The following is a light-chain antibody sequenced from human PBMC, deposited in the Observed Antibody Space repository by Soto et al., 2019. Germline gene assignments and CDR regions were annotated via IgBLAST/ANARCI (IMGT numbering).Light chain of an antibody. V-gene: IGKV1-5*03. CDR3: QQYYQWPSYT. J-gene: IGKJ2*01. Sequence: DIQMTQSPSTLSASVGDRVTITCRASQSINTWLAWYQQKPGKAPRFLIYQASSLESGVPSRFSGSGFGTEFTLTISNLQPDDFATYYCQQYYQWPSYTFGQGTKVDI. CDR2: QAS. CDR1: QSINTW.